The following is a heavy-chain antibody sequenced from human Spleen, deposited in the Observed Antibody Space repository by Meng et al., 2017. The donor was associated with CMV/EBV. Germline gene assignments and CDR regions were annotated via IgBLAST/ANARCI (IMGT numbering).Heavy chain of an antibody. CDR2: ITASGGST. J-gene: IGHJ4*02. CDR3: ARDATLPDY. Sequence: GGSLRLSCAASGFTFSSSAMSWVRQASGKGLEWVSAITASGGSTYHADSVRGRFTISRDNSKNTLYLQLNSLRVEDTAVYYCARDATLPDYWGQGTLVTVSS. V-gene: IGHV3-23*01. D-gene: IGHD2-15*01. CDR1: GFTFSSSA.